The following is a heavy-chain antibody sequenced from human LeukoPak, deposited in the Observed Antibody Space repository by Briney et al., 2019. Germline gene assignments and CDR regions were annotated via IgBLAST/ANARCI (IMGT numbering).Heavy chain of an antibody. D-gene: IGHD3-16*01. Sequence: GASVHVFCKAPGYTFNSYSINWVRQAPGQGLEWMGWINAYNGNTNYAQKVQGRVTMTTDTSTSTAYMELRSLTSDDTAVYYCARDGFRGPADYWRQGTLVSVSS. CDR2: INAYNGNT. J-gene: IGHJ4*02. V-gene: IGHV1-18*01. CDR1: GYTFNSYS. CDR3: ARDGFRGPADY.